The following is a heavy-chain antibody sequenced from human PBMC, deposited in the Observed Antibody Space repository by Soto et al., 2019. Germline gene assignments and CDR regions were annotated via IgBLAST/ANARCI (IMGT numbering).Heavy chain of an antibody. V-gene: IGHV4-4*07. J-gene: IGHJ4*02. CDR2: IYTGGNT. Sequence: SETLSLTCNVSGRSMISYYWSWFRQPAGKGPEWIGRIYTGGNTNYNPSLKSRVTMSVDTSKSQFSLKLTSVTAADTAVYYCAREGDDRHFFFDSWGQGTLVTVSS. D-gene: IGHD3-3*02. CDR1: GRSMISYY. CDR3: AREGDDRHFFFDS.